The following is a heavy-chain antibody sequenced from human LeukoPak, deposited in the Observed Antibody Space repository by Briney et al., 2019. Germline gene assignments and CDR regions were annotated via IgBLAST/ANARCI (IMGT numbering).Heavy chain of an antibody. V-gene: IGHV4-30-2*01. Sequence: PSETLSLTCAVSGGSISSGGYSWSWIRQPPGKGLEWIGYIYHSGSTYYNPSLKSRVTISVDRSRNQFSLKLSSVTAADTAVYYCARGGELAYDAFDIWGQGTMVTVSS. J-gene: IGHJ3*02. CDR2: IYHSGST. CDR3: ARGGELAYDAFDI. D-gene: IGHD1-1*01. CDR1: GGSISSGGYS.